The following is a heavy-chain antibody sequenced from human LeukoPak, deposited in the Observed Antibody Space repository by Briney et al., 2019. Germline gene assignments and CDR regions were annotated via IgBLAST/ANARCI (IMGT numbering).Heavy chain of an antibody. CDR2: IYYSGST. CDR1: GGSFSGYY. J-gene: IGHJ2*01. CDR3: TGVPAATGKGYWYFDL. Sequence: SETLSLTCAVYGGSFSGYYWSWIRQPPGKGLEWIGSIYYSGSTYYNPSLKSRVTISVDTSKNQFSLKLSSVTAADTAVYYCTGVPAATGKGYWYFDLWGRGTLVTVSS. D-gene: IGHD2-2*01. V-gene: IGHV4-34*01.